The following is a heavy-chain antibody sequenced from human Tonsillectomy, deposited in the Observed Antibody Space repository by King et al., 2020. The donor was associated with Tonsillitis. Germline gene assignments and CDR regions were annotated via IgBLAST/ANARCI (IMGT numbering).Heavy chain of an antibody. J-gene: IGHJ4*02. V-gene: IGHV4-34*01. CDR2: INHSGNT. D-gene: IGHD4-11*01. Sequence: VQLPQWGAGLLKPSETLSLTCAVYGGSFSGYYCSWIRQPPGKGLEWIGEINHSGNTNYKPSLKGRVTISIDTSKNQFSLKMSSVTAADTAVYYCVSGYSSHFDYWGQGALVTVSS. CDR3: VSGYSSHFDY. CDR1: GGSFSGYY.